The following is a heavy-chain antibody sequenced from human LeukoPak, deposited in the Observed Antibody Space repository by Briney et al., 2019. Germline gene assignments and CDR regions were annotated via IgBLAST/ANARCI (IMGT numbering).Heavy chain of an antibody. CDR1: GFTFSSYA. V-gene: IGHV3-23*01. CDR2: ISGSGGST. CDR3: AKVKPLSRLGETIGPYYFDY. Sequence: AGGSLRLSCAASGFTFSSYAMSWVRQAPGKGLEWVSAISGSGGSTYYADSVKGRFTISRDNSKNTLYLQMNSLRAEDTAVYYCAKVKPLSRLGETIGPYYFDYWGQGTLVTVSS. D-gene: IGHD3-16*01. J-gene: IGHJ4*02.